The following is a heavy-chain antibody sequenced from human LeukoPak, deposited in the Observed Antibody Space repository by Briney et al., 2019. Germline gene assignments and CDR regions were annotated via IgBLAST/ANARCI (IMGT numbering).Heavy chain of an antibody. CDR3: ARVGYSSSWYIDY. D-gene: IGHD6-13*01. CDR2: INSDGSTT. V-gene: IGHV3-74*01. J-gene: IGHJ4*02. CDR1: GFTFSSYW. Sequence: PGGSLRLSCAASGFTFSSYWMHWVRQAQGKGLVWVSRINSDGSTTNYADSVKGRFTISRDNAKNTLYLQMNSLRAEDTAVYYCARVGYSSSWYIDYWGQGTLVTVSS.